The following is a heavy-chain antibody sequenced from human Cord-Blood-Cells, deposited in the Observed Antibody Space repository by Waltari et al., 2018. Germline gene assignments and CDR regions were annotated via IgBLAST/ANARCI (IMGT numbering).Heavy chain of an antibody. V-gene: IGHV4-4*02. J-gene: IGHJ3*02. CDR1: GGSISSSNW. CDR3: ARDGGEGGRSAFDI. CDR2: FYQGGTT. D-gene: IGHD3-16*01. Sequence: QVQLQESGPGLVKPSGTLSLTCAVSGGSISSSNWWRGVRRPPGKGRGWIGEFYQGGTTTYTPSQKSRFTISVDKSKTLFSLKLSSVPAAIRPVYSCARDGGEGGRSAFDIWGQGTMVTVSS.